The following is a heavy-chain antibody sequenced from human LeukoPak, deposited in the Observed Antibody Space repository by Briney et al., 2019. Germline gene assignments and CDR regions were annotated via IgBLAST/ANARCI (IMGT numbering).Heavy chain of an antibody. CDR1: GFTFSSYS. V-gene: IGHV3-48*02. J-gene: IGHJ4*02. Sequence: GGSLRLSCAASGFTFSSYSMNWVRQAPGKGLESVSHITASGTAMFYADSVKGRFTISRDNAKNSLYLQMNSLRDEDTAVYYCASSGGYRFDYWGQGALVTVSS. D-gene: IGHD1-26*01. CDR2: ITASGTAM. CDR3: ASSGGYRFDY.